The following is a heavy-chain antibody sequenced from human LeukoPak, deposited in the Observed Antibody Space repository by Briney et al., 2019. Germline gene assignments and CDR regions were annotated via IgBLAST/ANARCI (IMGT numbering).Heavy chain of an antibody. CDR3: AKVRELELRRGFDY. CDR1: GFTFSNYG. Sequence: QPGGSLRLSCAASGFTFSNYGMHWVRQAPDKGLEWVAFLQNHGGDIHYADSVEGRFTISRDNSKNTLYLQMNSLRAEDTAVYYCAKVRELELRRGFDYWGQGTLVTVSS. CDR2: LQNHGGDI. V-gene: IGHV3-30*02. D-gene: IGHD1-7*01. J-gene: IGHJ4*02.